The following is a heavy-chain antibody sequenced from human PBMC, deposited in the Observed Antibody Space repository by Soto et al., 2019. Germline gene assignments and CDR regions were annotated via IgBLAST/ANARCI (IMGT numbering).Heavy chain of an antibody. V-gene: IGHV2-5*02. D-gene: IGHD4-17*01. CDR2: IYWDDDK. J-gene: IGHJ4*02. CDR3: AHSPPTYGDYARNPFYFDS. Sequence: QITLKESGPTLVKPTQTLTLTCTFSGFSLSTSGVGVGWIRQPPGKALEWLALIYWDDDKRYSPSLKSRLPITKDTPKNQVVLTMTNMDPVDTATYYCAHSPPTYGDYARNPFYFDSWGQGTLVTVSS. CDR1: GFSLSTSGVG.